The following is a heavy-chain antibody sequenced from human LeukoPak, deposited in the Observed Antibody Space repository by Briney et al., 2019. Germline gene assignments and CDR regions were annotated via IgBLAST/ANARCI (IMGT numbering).Heavy chain of an antibody. CDR2: INPNSGGT. Sequence: ASVKVSCKASGYTFTGYYMHWVRQAPGQGLEWMGWINPNSGGTNYAQKFQGRVTMTRDTSISTAYMELSRLRSDDTAVYYCARDRTRTGYSSGWYHDYWGQGTLVSVSS. J-gene: IGHJ4*02. V-gene: IGHV1-2*02. D-gene: IGHD6-19*01. CDR1: GYTFTGYY. CDR3: ARDRTRTGYSSGWYHDY.